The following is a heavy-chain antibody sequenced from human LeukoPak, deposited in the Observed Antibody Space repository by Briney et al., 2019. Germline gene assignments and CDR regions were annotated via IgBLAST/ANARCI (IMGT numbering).Heavy chain of an antibody. CDR2: ISSSGSTI. J-gene: IGHJ4*02. D-gene: IGHD1-7*01. CDR1: GFTFSSYE. V-gene: IGHV3-48*03. CDR3: ARERVLGERGELDY. Sequence: PGGSLRLSCAASGFTFSSYEMNWVRQAPGKGLEWVSYISSSGSTIYYADSVKGRFTISRDNAKNSLYLQMNSLRAEDTAVYYCARERVLGERGELDYWGQGTLVTVSS.